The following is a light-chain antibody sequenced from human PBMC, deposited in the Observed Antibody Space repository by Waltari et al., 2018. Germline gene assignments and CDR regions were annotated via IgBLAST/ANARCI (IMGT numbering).Light chain of an antibody. Sequence: DIQVTQSPSTLSASLGDRVSMTCRTSQSIDHWLAWYQQKPGKAPKLLISATSVLENGIPSRFSGGRSGTEFTLTITGLQPDDLATYYCQQYDTHWTFGQGTKVEIK. CDR2: ATS. V-gene: IGKV1-5*03. CDR1: QSIDHW. CDR3: QQYDTHWT. J-gene: IGKJ1*01.